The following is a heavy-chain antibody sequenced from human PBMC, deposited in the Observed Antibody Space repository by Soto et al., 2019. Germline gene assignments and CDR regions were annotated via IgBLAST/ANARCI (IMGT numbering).Heavy chain of an antibody. Sequence: SETLSLTCTVSGGSISSSSYYWGWFRQPPGKGLEWIGRIYYSGSTYYNPSLKSRVTRSVDTSKNQFSLKLSSVTAADTAVYYCARLPYSYYYYYYMDVWGKGTTVTVSS. CDR3: ARLPYSYYYYYYMDV. CDR1: GGSISSSSYY. D-gene: IGHD3-16*01. J-gene: IGHJ6*03. CDR2: IYYSGST. V-gene: IGHV4-39*01.